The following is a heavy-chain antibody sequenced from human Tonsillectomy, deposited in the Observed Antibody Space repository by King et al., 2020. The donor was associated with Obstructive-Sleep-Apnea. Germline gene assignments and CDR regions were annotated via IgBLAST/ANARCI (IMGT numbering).Heavy chain of an antibody. J-gene: IGHJ4*02. Sequence: VQLVESGGGLVKPGGSLRLSCAASGFTFSDSYMSWIRQAPGKGLEWVSYITSDINTVYYADSVKGRFTISRDNAKNSLYLQMNSLRAEDTAVYYCARAMYYYDSAAFDYWGQGTLVTVSS. CDR2: ITSDINTV. CDR1: GFTFSDSY. CDR3: ARAMYYYDSAAFDY. D-gene: IGHD3-22*01. V-gene: IGHV3-11*01.